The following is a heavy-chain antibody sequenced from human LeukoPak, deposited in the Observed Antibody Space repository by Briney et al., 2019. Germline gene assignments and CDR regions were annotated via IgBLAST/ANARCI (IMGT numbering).Heavy chain of an antibody. V-gene: IGHV3-23*01. J-gene: IGHJ6*02. CDR2: IGSDGST. CDR3: GKDLHDYVAMDV. Sequence: PGGSLRLSCAASGFSFSDYAMSWVRQAPGKGLEWVSGIGSDGSTHHAESVKGRFAISRDNSKSTLYLQMNSLRAEDTALYYCGKDLHDYVAMDVWGQGTTVTASS. CDR1: GFSFSDYA. D-gene: IGHD3-16*01.